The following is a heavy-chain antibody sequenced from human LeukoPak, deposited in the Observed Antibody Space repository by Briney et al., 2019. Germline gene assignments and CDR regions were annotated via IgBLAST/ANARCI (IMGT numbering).Heavy chain of an antibody. CDR3: ARVPRAPTASPFDY. CDR2: INHSGRT. J-gene: IGHJ4*02. Sequence: SETLSLTCAVYGGSFSGYYWSWIRQPPGKGLEWIGEINHSGRTNYNPSLKTRATISVDTSKNPFSLNLRSVTAADTAVYYCARVPRAPTASPFDYWGQGTLVTVSS. CDR1: GGSFSGYY. D-gene: IGHD3-10*01. V-gene: IGHV4-34*01.